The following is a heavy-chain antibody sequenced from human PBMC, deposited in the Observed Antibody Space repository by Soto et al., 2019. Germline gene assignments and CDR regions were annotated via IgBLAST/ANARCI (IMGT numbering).Heavy chain of an antibody. Sequence: GGSLRLSCAASGFTFSSYWMSWVRQAPGKGLEWVANIKQDGSEKYYVDSVKGRLTISRDNAKNSLYLQMNSLRAEDTAVYYCAIHITMIVVVPNDAFDIWGQGTMVTVSS. D-gene: IGHD3-22*01. CDR2: IKQDGSEK. CDR3: AIHITMIVVVPNDAFDI. CDR1: GFTFSSYW. J-gene: IGHJ3*02. V-gene: IGHV3-7*01.